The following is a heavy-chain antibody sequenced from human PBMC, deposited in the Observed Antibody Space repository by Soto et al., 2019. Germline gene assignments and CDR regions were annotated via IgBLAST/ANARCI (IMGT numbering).Heavy chain of an antibody. CDR1: GFTFSSYA. CDR3: AKNGYYGSGSAYYFGMDV. J-gene: IGHJ6*02. V-gene: IGHV3-23*01. Sequence: EVQLLESGGGLVQPGGSLRLSCAASGFTFSSYAMSWVRQAPGKGLEWVSAIIGSGGSTYYADSVKGRFTISRDNSKNTLYLQMNSLRAEDTAVYYGAKNGYYGSGSAYYFGMDVWGQGTTVTVSS. CDR2: IIGSGGST. D-gene: IGHD3-10*01.